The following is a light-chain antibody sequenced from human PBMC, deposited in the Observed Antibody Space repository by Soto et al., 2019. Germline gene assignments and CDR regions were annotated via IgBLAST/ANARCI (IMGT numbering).Light chain of an antibody. J-gene: IGLJ2*01. CDR3: SSYTGSNTPVV. CDR2: DVS. CDR1: SSDVGGYNY. Sequence: QCALTQPASVSGSPGQSITISWTGTSSDVGGYNYVSWYQQHPGKAPNLIIFDVSNRPSGVSNRFSGSKSGNSASLTISGLQAEDEADYYCSSYTGSNTPVVFGGGTKLTVL. V-gene: IGLV2-14*01.